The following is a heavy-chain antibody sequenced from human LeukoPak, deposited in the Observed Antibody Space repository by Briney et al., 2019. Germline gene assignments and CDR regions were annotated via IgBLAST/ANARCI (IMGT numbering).Heavy chain of an antibody. V-gene: IGHV1-8*01. J-gene: IGHJ5*02. Sequence: ASVKVSCKASGYTFTSYDINWVRQATGQGLEWMGWMNPNSGNTGYAQKFQGRVTITADESTSTAYMELSSLRSEDTAVYYCARDRVAARPHPYNWFDPWGQGTLVTVSS. CDR2: MNPNSGNT. D-gene: IGHD6-6*01. CDR3: ARDRVAARPHPYNWFDP. CDR1: GYTFTSYD.